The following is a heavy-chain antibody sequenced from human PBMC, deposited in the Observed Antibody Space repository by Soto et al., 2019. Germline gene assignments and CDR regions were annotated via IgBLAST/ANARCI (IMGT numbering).Heavy chain of an antibody. D-gene: IGHD6-19*01. CDR2: VCPSGAST. CDR3: ARDRAIAGAGTDYFDY. J-gene: IGHJ4*02. V-gene: IGHV3-23*01. CDR1: GIMFGQYA. Sequence: PWGSMRLSCAASGIMFGQYAMSWVRLAPGKGLEWFSVVCPSGASTFYADSVRGRFTISRDNAKNSLYLQMNSLRDEDTAVYYCARDRAIAGAGTDYFDYYGRGTLFATSS.